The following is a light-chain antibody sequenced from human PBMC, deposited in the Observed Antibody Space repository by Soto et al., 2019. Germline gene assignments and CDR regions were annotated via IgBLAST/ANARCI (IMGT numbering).Light chain of an antibody. CDR3: GAWDDSLNGLV. V-gene: IGLV1-44*01. Sequence: QLVLTQPPSASGTPGQRVTISCSGSSSNIGTNTVNWYQQLPGTAPKVLIYSNNQRPSGVPARFSGSKSGTSASLAISGLQSEDEADYYCGAWDDSLNGLVFGGGTKVTVL. CDR1: SSNIGTNT. CDR2: SNN. J-gene: IGLJ3*02.